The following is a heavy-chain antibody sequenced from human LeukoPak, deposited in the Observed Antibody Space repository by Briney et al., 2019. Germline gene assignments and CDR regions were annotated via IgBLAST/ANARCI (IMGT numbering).Heavy chain of an antibody. D-gene: IGHD4-17*01. Sequence: ASVKVSCKASGYTFTSYAMHWVRQAPGQRLEWMGWINPNSGGTNYAQKFQGRVTMTRDTSISTAYMELSRLRSDDTAVYYCARDLSPSVTTNWFDPWGQGTLVTVSS. CDR2: INPNSGGT. CDR1: GYTFTSYA. V-gene: IGHV1-2*02. CDR3: ARDLSPSVTTNWFDP. J-gene: IGHJ5*02.